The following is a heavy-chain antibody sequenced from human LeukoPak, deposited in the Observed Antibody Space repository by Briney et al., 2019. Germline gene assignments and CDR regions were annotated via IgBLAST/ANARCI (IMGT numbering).Heavy chain of an antibody. CDR1: GGSISSYY. D-gene: IGHD3-10*01. Sequence: PSETLSLTCTVSGGSISSYYWSWIRQPPGKGLEWIGYIYYSGSTNYNPSLKSRDTISVDTSKIQFSLKLSSVTAADTAVYYCARSPLFGEFTPLDYWGQGTLVTVSS. CDR2: IYYSGST. V-gene: IGHV4-59*01. CDR3: ARSPLFGEFTPLDY. J-gene: IGHJ4*02.